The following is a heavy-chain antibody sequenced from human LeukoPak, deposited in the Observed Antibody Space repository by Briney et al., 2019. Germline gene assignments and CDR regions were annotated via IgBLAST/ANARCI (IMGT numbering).Heavy chain of an antibody. CDR3: ARDKKGTSCYDY. V-gene: IGHV4-59*01. D-gene: IGHD2-2*01. Sequence: PSETLSLTCTDSGGSISSYYWSWIRQSPGKGLEWIGFINYSGSTTYNPSLKSRVTISVDTSKNQFSLKLSSVTAADTAVYYCARDKKGTSCYDYWGQGTLVTVSS. CDR2: INYSGST. CDR1: GGSISSYY. J-gene: IGHJ4*02.